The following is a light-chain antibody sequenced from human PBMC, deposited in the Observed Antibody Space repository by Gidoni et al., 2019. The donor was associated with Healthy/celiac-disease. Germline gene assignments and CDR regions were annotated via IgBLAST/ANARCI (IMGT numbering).Light chain of an antibody. Sequence: EIVLTQSPGTLALSPGERATLSCMASQSVSSSYLAWYQQKPGQAPMLLIYGASSRATGIPDRFSGSGSGTDFTLTISRLEPEDFAVYYCQQYGSSLPLTFGGGTKVEIK. V-gene: IGKV3-20*01. J-gene: IGKJ4*01. CDR3: QQYGSSLPLT. CDR1: QSVSSSY. CDR2: GAS.